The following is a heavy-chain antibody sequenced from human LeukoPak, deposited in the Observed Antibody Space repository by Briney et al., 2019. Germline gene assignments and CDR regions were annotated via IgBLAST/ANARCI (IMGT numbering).Heavy chain of an antibody. D-gene: IGHD1-26*01. CDR2: VNDNGANT. Sequence: PGGSLRLSCAASGFTFSKDGMSWVRQAPGKGLEWVSTVNDNGANTHYADSVKGRFTIFRDNSRNTLLLEMNSLRADDTALYYCTKGDGGYYPIDNWGQGTLVIVSS. V-gene: IGHV3-23*01. CDR3: TKGDGGYYPIDN. J-gene: IGHJ4*02. CDR1: GFTFSKDG.